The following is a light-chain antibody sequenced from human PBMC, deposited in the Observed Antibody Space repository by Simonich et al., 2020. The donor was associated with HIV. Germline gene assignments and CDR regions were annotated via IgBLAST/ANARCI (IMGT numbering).Light chain of an antibody. Sequence: DIVMTQSPDSLAVSLGERATINCKSSQSVLYSSNNKDYLDWYQQKPGQPPNLLIYWASTRESGVPDRFSGSGSETDFTLTISSLQAEDVAVYYCQQYYITPHTFGQGTKVEIK. CDR1: QSVLYSSNNKDY. V-gene: IGKV4-1*01. J-gene: IGKJ1*01. CDR3: QQYYITPHT. CDR2: WAS.